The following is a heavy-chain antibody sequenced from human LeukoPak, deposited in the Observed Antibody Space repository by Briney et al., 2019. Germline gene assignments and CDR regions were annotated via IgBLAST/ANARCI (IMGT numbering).Heavy chain of an antibody. V-gene: IGHV1-2*02. J-gene: IGHJ4*02. CDR2: INPNSGGT. D-gene: IGHD6-19*01. CDR1: GYTFTGYY. CDR3: ERGGSSGWNPFDY. Sequence: ASVKVSCKASGYTFTGYYMHWVRQAPGQGLEWMGWINPNSGGTNYAQKFQGRVTMTRETSISTAYMELSRLTSDDTAVYYCERGGSSGWNPFDYWGQGSLVTVSS.